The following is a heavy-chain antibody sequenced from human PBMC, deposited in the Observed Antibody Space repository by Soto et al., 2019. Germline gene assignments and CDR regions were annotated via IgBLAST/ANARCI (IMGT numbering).Heavy chain of an antibody. Sequence: PGESLKISCKGCGYSFTSYWIGWVRQMPGKGLEWMGIIYPGDSDTRYSPSFQGQVTISADKSISTAYLQWSSLKASDTAMYYCARLEDKQWLAFDPWGQGTLVTVSS. J-gene: IGHJ5*02. CDR3: ARLEDKQWLAFDP. D-gene: IGHD6-19*01. CDR2: IYPGDSDT. V-gene: IGHV5-51*01. CDR1: GYSFTSYW.